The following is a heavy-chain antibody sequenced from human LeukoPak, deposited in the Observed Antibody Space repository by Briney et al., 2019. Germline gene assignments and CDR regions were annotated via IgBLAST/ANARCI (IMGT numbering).Heavy chain of an antibody. CDR3: ARDRDYYYMDV. J-gene: IGHJ6*03. CDR1: GFTFSSYS. Sequence: GGSLRLSCAGSGFTFSSYSMNWVRQTPGKGLEWVSSISSSSSYIYYADSVKGRFTIYRDNAKNSLYLQMNSLRAEDTAVYYCARDRDYYYMDVWGKGTTVTVSS. CDR2: ISSSSSYI. V-gene: IGHV3-21*01.